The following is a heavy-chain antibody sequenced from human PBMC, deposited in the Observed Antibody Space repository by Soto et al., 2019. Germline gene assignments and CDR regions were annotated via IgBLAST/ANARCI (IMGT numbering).Heavy chain of an antibody. CDR1: GGSFRGYF. CDR3: QGGDF. J-gene: IGHJ4*02. D-gene: IGHD3-16*01. Sequence: LSLTCAVSGGSFRGYFWSWIRQSPAKGLEWIGEINDSGNTYYNPSFKSRLTISVDTSTSQISLRLTSVTAADSAVYYCQGGDFWGQGTRVTVSS. V-gene: IGHV4-34*01. CDR2: INDSGNT.